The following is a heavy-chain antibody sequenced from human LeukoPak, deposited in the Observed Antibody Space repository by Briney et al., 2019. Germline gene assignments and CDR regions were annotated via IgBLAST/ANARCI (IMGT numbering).Heavy chain of an antibody. CDR2: IVVGSGNT. J-gene: IGHJ6*03. CDR1: GFTFTSSA. V-gene: IGHV1-58*02. D-gene: IGHD5-12*01. Sequence: GASVKVSCKASGFTFTSSAMQWVRQARGQRLEWIGWIVVGSGNTNYAQKFQERVTITRDMSTSTAYMELSSLRSEDTAVYYCAADTEAVATWFYYYMDVWGKGTTVTISS. CDR3: AADTEAVATWFYYYMDV.